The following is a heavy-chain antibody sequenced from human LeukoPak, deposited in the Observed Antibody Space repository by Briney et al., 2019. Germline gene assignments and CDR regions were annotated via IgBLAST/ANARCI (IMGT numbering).Heavy chain of an antibody. Sequence: GSSVQVSCKASGGTYSSYAISGVRQAPGQELEWMGRIISIFGIANYAQKFQGRVTITADKSPSTAYMELSSLRSDGTTVYYCTRDLNEGRDPWGQGTLVTVSS. J-gene: IGHJ5*02. D-gene: IGHD1-26*01. V-gene: IGHV1-69*04. CDR1: GGTYSSYA. CDR3: TRDLNEGRDP. CDR2: IISIFGIA.